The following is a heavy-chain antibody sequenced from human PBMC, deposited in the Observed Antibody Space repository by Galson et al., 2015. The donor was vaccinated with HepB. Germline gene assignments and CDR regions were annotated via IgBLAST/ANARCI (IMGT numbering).Heavy chain of an antibody. CDR1: GYSFTSNG. V-gene: IGHV1-18*04. J-gene: IGHJ4*02. D-gene: IGHD2-15*01. CDR2: ISINSGNT. Sequence: SVKVSCKASGYSFTSNGISWVRQAPGQGLEWLGWISINSGNTNYAQRLQGRVTLTRDTSTNTAYMELSSLRSDDTAVYYCARETPDTYYFDYWGQGTLVTVSS. CDR3: ARETPDTYYFDY.